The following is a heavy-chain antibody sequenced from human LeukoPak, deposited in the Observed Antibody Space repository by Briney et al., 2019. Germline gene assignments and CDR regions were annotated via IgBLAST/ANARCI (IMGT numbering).Heavy chain of an antibody. Sequence: SETLSLTCTVSGGSLSSYYWSWIRQPPGKGLEWIGYIYYSGSTNYNPSLKSRVTISVDTSKNQFSLKLSSVTAADTAVYYCARGEYSSSPEDYWGQGTLVTVS. J-gene: IGHJ4*02. CDR2: IYYSGST. CDR1: GGSLSSYY. D-gene: IGHD6-6*01. V-gene: IGHV4-59*01. CDR3: ARGEYSSSPEDY.